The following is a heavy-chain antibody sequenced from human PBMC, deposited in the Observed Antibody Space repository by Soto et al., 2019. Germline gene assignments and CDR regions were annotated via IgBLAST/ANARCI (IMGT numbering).Heavy chain of an antibody. CDR3: ARDRLPSDAPFDY. CDR1: GFTFSSYG. D-gene: IGHD6-25*01. J-gene: IGHJ4*02. Sequence: GGSLRLSCAASGFTFSSYGMHGVRQAPGKGLEWVAVIWYDGSNKYYADSVKGRFTISRDNSKNTLYLQMNSLRAEDTAVYYCARDRLPSDAPFDYWGQGTLVTVSS. CDR2: IWYDGSNK. V-gene: IGHV3-33*01.